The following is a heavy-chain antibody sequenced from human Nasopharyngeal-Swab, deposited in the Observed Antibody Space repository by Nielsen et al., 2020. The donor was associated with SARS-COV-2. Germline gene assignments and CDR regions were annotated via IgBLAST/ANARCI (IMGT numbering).Heavy chain of an antibody. D-gene: IGHD6-6*01. CDR3: ARDRRSSSSGLFWFDP. CDR2: IYYSGST. Sequence: GSLRLSCTVSGGSIGSSSYYWGWIRQPPGKGLEWIGSIYYSGSTYYNPSLKSRVTISVDTSKNQFSLKLSSVTAADTAVYYCARDRRSSSSGLFWFDPWGQGTLVTVSS. CDR1: GGSIGSSSYY. J-gene: IGHJ5*02. V-gene: IGHV4-39*07.